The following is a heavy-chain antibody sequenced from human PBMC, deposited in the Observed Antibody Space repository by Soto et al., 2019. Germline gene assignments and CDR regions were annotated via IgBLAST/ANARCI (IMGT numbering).Heavy chain of an antibody. CDR2: IYYSGST. CDR1: GGSIGGYY. D-gene: IGHD3-10*01. V-gene: IGHV4-59*08. Sequence: SETLSLTCTVSGGSIGGYYGSWIRQPPGKGLEWIGYIYYSGSTNYNPSLKSRVTISVDTSKNQFSLKLSSVTAADTAVYYCARHLDTGYYYGSGSYFPYYFDYWGQGTLVTVSS. CDR3: ARHLDTGYYYGSGSYFPYYFDY. J-gene: IGHJ4*02.